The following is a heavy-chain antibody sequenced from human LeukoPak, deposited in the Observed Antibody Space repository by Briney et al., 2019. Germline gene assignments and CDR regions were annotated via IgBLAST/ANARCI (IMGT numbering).Heavy chain of an antibody. CDR1: GFTFTIYG. Sequence: GGSLRLSCAASGFTFTIYGMHWVRQAPGRGLEWVAVISFDGTNIYYTDSVKGRFTISRDNSKNTLHLQMNSLRAEDAAVYYCARDYDFWSGQVHYYYYYGMDVWGQGTTVTVSS. J-gene: IGHJ6*02. CDR2: ISFDGTNI. D-gene: IGHD3-3*01. V-gene: IGHV3-30*03. CDR3: ARDYDFWSGQVHYYYYYGMDV.